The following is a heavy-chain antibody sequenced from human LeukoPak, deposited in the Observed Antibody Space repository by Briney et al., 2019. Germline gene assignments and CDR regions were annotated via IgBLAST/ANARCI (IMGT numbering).Heavy chain of an antibody. J-gene: IGHJ4*02. CDR3: ARRATTERGHSYGLDF. V-gene: IGHV3-21*01. D-gene: IGHD5-18*01. CDR1: GFTFNAYS. Sequence: PGGSLRLSCAASGFTFNAYSMGWVRQAPGKGLEWVSSIGSSGSYIYYADSLTGRFTISRDNAKNSLYLQMNSLRAEDTAMYYCARRATTERGHSYGLDFWGQGTLVTVSS. CDR2: IGSSGSYI.